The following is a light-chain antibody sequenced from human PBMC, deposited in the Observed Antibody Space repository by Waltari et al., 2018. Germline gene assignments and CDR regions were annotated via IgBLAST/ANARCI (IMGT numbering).Light chain of an antibody. Sequence: SNELTQPPSVSVSPGQTARITCSGDALPKQYAYWLQQKPGQAPLMLIYKDNERPSGIPERFSASSSGTTVTLTISGVQAEDEADYYCQSAANSVTFDVVFGGGTKLTVL. CDR2: KDN. V-gene: IGLV3-25*03. CDR3: QSAANSVTFDVV. CDR1: ALPKQY. J-gene: IGLJ2*01.